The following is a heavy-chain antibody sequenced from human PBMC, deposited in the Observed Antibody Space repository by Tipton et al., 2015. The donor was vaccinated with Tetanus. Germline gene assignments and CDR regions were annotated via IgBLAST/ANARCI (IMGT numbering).Heavy chain of an antibody. CDR1: GGSISSYY. Sequence: TLSLTCTVSGGSISSYYWSWIRQPPGKGLEWIGYIYYSGSTNYNPSLKSRVTISVDTSKNQFSLKLSSVTAADTAVYYCARHRPPEGYCSGGSCYSIGYYFDYWGQGTLVTVSS. J-gene: IGHJ4*02. V-gene: IGHV4-59*08. CDR3: ARHRPPEGYCSGGSCYSIGYYFDY. CDR2: IYYSGST. D-gene: IGHD2-15*01.